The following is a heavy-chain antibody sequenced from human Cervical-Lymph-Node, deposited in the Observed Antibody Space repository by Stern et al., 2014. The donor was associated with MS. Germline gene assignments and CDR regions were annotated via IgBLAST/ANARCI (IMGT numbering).Heavy chain of an antibody. D-gene: IGHD1-26*01. CDR1: GFSLSSHGVG. CDR2: IVWDDDK. V-gene: IGHV2-5*02. J-gene: IGHJ4*02. Sequence: ESGPTLVKPTQTLTLTCTFSGFSLSSHGVGVGWIRQPPGKALEWLALIVWDDDKRYSPSLKSRLTITKDTSKNQVVLTMTNMDPVDTATYYCAHSRGVGASADYWGQGTLVTVSS. CDR3: AHSRGVGASADY.